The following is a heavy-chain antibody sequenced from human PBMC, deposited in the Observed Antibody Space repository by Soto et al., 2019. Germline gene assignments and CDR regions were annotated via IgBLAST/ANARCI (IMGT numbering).Heavy chain of an antibody. CDR2: IFSNDEK. CDR1: GFSLSTARMG. CDR3: ARTVARMNLDY. D-gene: IGHD2-21*01. V-gene: IGHV2-26*01. Sequence: QVTLKESGPVLVKPTETLTLTCTVSGFSLSTARMGVSWIRQPPGKALEWLAHIFSNDEKDYSTSLKTRLTISKDTAKSQVVLTMGNMDPVDTATYYCARTVARMNLDYWGQGTLVTVSS. J-gene: IGHJ4*02.